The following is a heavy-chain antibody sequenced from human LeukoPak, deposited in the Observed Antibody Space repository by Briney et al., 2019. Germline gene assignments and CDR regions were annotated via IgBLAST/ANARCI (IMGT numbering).Heavy chain of an antibody. CDR3: ARAKRNGFDI. V-gene: IGHV4-34*01. CDR1: GGSFSGYY. J-gene: IGHJ3*02. CDR2: INHSGST. Sequence: SETLSLTCAVYGGSFSGYYWSWIRQPPGKGLEWIGEINHSGSTTYNPSLKSRVTISVDTSKNHFSLKLNSLTAADTAVYYCARAKRNGFDIWGQGTMVTVSS.